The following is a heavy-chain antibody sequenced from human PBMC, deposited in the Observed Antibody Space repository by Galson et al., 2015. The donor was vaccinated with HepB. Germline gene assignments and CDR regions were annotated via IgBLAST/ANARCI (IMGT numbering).Heavy chain of an antibody. CDR3: AKDRNSTSPGTYGMDV. D-gene: IGHD6-6*01. V-gene: IGHV3-23*01. CDR1: GFPFSTYT. J-gene: IGHJ6*02. CDR2: ISGSGGTT. Sequence: SLRLSCAASGFPFSTYTMSWVRQAPGKGLESVSAISGSGGTTYYADSVRGRFTISRDNTKRTLYLQMNRLRGEDTALYYCAKDRNSTSPGTYGMDVWGQGTTVTVFS.